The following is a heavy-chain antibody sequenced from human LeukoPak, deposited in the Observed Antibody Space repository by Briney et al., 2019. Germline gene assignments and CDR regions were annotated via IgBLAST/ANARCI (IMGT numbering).Heavy chain of an antibody. D-gene: IGHD4-17*01. J-gene: IGHJ6*03. CDR2: INHSGST. V-gene: IGHV4-34*01. CDR3: ARLGGTVKKGVYYYYYMDV. Sequence: PSETLSLTCAVYGGSFSGYYWSWIRQPPGRGLEWIGEINHSGSTNYNPSLKSRVTISVDTSKNQFSLKLSSVTAADTAVYYCARLGGTVKKGVYYYYYMDVWGKGTTVTISS. CDR1: GGSFSGYY.